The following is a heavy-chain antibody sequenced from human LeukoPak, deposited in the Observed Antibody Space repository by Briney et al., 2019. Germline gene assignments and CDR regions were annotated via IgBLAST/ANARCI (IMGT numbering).Heavy chain of an antibody. D-gene: IGHD1-26*01. CDR2: ISGSGGTT. J-gene: IGHJ4*02. V-gene: IGHV3-23*01. Sequence: GGSLSLSCAASGFTFSSYAMTWVRQAPGKGLQWVSAISGSGGTTYYADSVQGRFTISRDTSKNTLFLQMNSLRAEDTAVYYCAKRAGFSGSYWHHYWGQGTLVTVSS. CDR3: AKRAGFSGSYWHHY. CDR1: GFTFSSYA.